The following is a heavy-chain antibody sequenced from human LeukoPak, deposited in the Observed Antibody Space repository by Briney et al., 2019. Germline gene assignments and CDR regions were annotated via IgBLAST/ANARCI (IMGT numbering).Heavy chain of an antibody. V-gene: IGHV4-61*02. CDR1: GGSISSGSYY. D-gene: IGHD3-22*01. CDR2: IYTSGST. CDR3: ARDLPSTNYYDSSGYYYGRRVYYYMDV. Sequence: PSETLSLTCTVSGGSISSGSYYWSWIRQPAGKGLEWIGRIYTSGSTNYNPSLKSRVTISVDTSKNQFSLKLSSVTAADTAVYYCARDLPSTNYYDSSGYYYGRRVYYYMDVWGKGTTVTISS. J-gene: IGHJ6*03.